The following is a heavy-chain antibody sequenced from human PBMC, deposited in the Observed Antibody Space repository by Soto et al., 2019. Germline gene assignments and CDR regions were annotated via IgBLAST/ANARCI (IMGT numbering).Heavy chain of an antibody. CDR2: ISGSGGDT. Sequence: EVQVLESGGDLVQPGGSLRLSCAASGFTFSSYAMSWVRQAPGKGLEWVSAISGSGGDTYYADSVKGRFTISRDNSKNTLYLQMNSLRAEDTAVYYCAKFYLTVTYYFDYWGQGTLVTVSS. D-gene: IGHD4-17*01. CDR3: AKFYLTVTYYFDY. J-gene: IGHJ4*02. CDR1: GFTFSSYA. V-gene: IGHV3-23*01.